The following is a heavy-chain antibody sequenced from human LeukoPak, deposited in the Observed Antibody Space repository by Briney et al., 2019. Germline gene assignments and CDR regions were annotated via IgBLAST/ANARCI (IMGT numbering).Heavy chain of an antibody. CDR3: AREVVQLEPDYFDY. CDR2: INHSGST. CDR1: GGSFSGYY. D-gene: IGHD1-1*01. V-gene: IGHV4-34*01. J-gene: IGHJ4*02. Sequence: ETLSLTCAVYGGSFSGYYWSWIRQPPGKGLEWIGEINHSGSTNYNPSFKSRVTISVDTSKNQFSLKLSSVTAADTAVYYCAREVVQLEPDYFDYWGQGTLVTVSS.